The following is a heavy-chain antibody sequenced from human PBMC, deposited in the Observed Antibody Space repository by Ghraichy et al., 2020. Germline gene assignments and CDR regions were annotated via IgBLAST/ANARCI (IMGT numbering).Heavy chain of an antibody. CDR2: INHSGST. V-gene: IGHV4-34*01. Sequence: SETLSLTCAVYGGSFSGYYWSWIRQPPGKGLEWIGEINHSGSTNYNPSLKSRVTISVDTSKNQFSLKLSSVTAADTAVYYCASRRFNYYGSGSNPDYWGQGTLFTVSS. J-gene: IGHJ4*02. CDR3: ASRRFNYYGSGSNPDY. D-gene: IGHD3-10*01. CDR1: GGSFSGYY.